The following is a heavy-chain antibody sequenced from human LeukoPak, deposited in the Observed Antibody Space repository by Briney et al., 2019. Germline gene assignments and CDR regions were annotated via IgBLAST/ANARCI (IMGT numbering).Heavy chain of an antibody. CDR1: GGTFSSYA. Sequence: ASVKVSCKASGGTFSSYAISWVRQAPGQGLEWMGGIIPIFGTANYAQKFQGRVTITADESTSTAYMELSSLRSEDTAVYYCAREGRISGYFDYWGQGTLVTVSS. V-gene: IGHV1-69*13. J-gene: IGHJ4*02. CDR3: AREGRISGYFDY. CDR2: IIPIFGTA. D-gene: IGHD2-15*01.